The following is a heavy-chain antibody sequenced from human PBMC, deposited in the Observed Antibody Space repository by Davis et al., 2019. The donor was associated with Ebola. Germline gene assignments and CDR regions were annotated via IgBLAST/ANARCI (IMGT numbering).Heavy chain of an antibody. Sequence: GESLKISCAASGFTFSDYWMHWVRQAPGKGLVWVSRINIDGRRTNYADSVKGRFTISRNNANNFLYLHMNSLRVEDTAVYYCTRVGNYYYYMDVWGKGTTVTVSS. V-gene: IGHV3-74*01. CDR2: INIDGRRT. CDR1: GFTFSDYW. J-gene: IGHJ6*03. CDR3: TRVGNYYYYMDV. D-gene: IGHD7-27*01.